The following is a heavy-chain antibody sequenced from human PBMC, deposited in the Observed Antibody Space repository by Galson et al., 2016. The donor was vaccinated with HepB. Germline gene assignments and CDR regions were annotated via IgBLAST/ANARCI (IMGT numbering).Heavy chain of an antibody. CDR2: IYSGGST. V-gene: IGHV3-53*01. CDR3: ARDPKYYFDY. Sequence: SLRLSCAASGFTVSNNYMNWVRQAPGKGLEWVSVIYSGGSTYYADSVKGRFTISRDNSKNTLYLQMNSLRAEDTAVYYCARDPKYYFDYWGQGTLVTVSS. CDR1: GFTVSNNY. J-gene: IGHJ4*02.